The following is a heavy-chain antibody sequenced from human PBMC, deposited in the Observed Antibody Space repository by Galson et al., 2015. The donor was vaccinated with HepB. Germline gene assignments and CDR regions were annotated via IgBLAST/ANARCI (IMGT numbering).Heavy chain of an antibody. D-gene: IGHD5-24*01. CDR1: GFTFGNAW. V-gene: IGHV3-15*05. CDR3: CTGHDGHGN. Sequence: SLRLSCAASGFTFGNAWMNWVRQAPGKGLEWVGRIKSQAHGAIRDYAAPVKGRFTISRDDSKNILYLLMDRLTPDDTAMYFCCTGHDGHGNWGQGTLVTVAS. CDR2: IKSQAHGAIR. J-gene: IGHJ1*01.